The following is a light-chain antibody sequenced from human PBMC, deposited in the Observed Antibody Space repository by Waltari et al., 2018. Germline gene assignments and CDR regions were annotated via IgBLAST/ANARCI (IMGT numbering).Light chain of an antibody. CDR1: ISNIGRNY. CDR2: RNN. V-gene: IGLV1-47*01. Sequence: QSVLTHPPSASGTPGPRVTISCSGTISNIGRNYVFWYQQLPGTAPNHLIYRNNQRPSGVPDRFSGSKSGTSASLAISGLRSEDEADYYCAAWDDSLSGRGVFGGGTKLTVL. J-gene: IGLJ3*02. CDR3: AAWDDSLSGRGV.